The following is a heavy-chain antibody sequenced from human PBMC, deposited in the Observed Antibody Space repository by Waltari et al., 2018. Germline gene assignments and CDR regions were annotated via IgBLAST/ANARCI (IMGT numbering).Heavy chain of an antibody. CDR1: GFTFSSYA. CDR3: AKHKGSSGGFFDY. Sequence: EVQLLESGGGLVQPGGSLRLSCAASGFTFSSYAMRWVRQAPGKGLEWVSVISGSADITYYADSVKGRFTISRDNSKNTLYLQMNSLRAEDTAVYYCAKHKGSSGGFFDYWGQGTLVTVSS. D-gene: IGHD6-6*01. CDR2: ISGSADIT. J-gene: IGHJ4*02. V-gene: IGHV3-23*01.